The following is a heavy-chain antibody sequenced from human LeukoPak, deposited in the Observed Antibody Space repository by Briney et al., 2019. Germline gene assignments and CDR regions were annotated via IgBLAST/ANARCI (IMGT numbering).Heavy chain of an antibody. Sequence: GGSLRLSCAASGFTFDDYAMHWVRQAPGKGLEWVSGISWNSGSIGYADSVKGRFTISRDNAKNSLYLQMNSLRAEDTALYYCATGIAVAAWGQGTLVTVSP. J-gene: IGHJ5*02. V-gene: IGHV3-9*01. CDR3: ATGIAVAA. CDR2: ISWNSGSI. D-gene: IGHD6-19*01. CDR1: GFTFDDYA.